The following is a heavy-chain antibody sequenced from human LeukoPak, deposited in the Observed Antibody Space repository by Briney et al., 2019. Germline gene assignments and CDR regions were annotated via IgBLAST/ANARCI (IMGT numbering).Heavy chain of an antibody. CDR1: GYSFTRHW. J-gene: IGHJ4*02. CDR3: ARLSFGGTYFDY. CDR2: IYPGDSDN. Sequence: GESLKISCKGSGYSFTRHWIGWVRQMSGKGLEWTGIIYPGDSDNRYSPSFQGQVTISADKSISTAYLQWSSLKASDTAMYYCARLSFGGTYFDYWGQGTLVTVSS. D-gene: IGHD3-16*01. V-gene: IGHV5-51*01.